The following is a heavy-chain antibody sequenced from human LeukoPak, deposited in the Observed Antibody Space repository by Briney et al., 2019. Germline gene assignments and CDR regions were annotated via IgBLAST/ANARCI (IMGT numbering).Heavy chain of an antibody. D-gene: IGHD6-6*01. CDR1: GFTFSSYP. CDR3: AKLSSSQPEDY. Sequence: PGGSLRLSCAVSGFTFSSYPMNWVRQAPGKGLEWVSTISGSGDSTYYADSVKGRFTISRDNSKNTLYLQMNSLRAEDTAVYYCAKLSSSQPEDYWGQGTLVTVSS. CDR2: ISGSGDST. V-gene: IGHV3-23*01. J-gene: IGHJ4*02.